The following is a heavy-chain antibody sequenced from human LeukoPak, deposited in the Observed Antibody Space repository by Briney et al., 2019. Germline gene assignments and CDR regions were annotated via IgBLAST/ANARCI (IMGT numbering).Heavy chain of an antibody. D-gene: IGHD2-2*03. Sequence: PGGSLRLSCAASGSTFSSYWMSWVRQAPGKGLEWVANIKQDGSEKYYVDSVKGRFTISRDNAKNSLYLQMNSLRAEDTAVYYCARDGGYCSSTSCLYYFDYWGQGTLVTVSS. CDR3: ARDGGYCSSTSCLYYFDY. V-gene: IGHV3-7*01. CDR2: IKQDGSEK. J-gene: IGHJ4*02. CDR1: GSTFSSYW.